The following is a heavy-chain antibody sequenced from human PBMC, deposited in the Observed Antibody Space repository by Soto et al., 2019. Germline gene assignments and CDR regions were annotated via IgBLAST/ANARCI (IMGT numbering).Heavy chain of an antibody. CDR3: ARGRDGYNSGGADY. J-gene: IGHJ4*02. V-gene: IGHV3-33*08. CDR1: GFTFSDYG. CDR2: ISHEGGTQ. D-gene: IGHD5-12*01. Sequence: RLSCAASGFTFSDYGIDWIRQAPGKGLEWVAVISHEGGTQYYADSVRGRFTVSRDNSKNILYLQWSSLKASDTAMYYCARGRDGYNSGGADYWGQGTLVTVSS.